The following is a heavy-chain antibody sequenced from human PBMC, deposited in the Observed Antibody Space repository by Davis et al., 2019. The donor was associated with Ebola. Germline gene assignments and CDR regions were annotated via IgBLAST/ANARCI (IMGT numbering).Heavy chain of an antibody. CDR2: INPNSGGT. V-gene: IGHV1-2*04. CDR3: ARDPQPGRSSSWEYYGMDV. J-gene: IGHJ6*02. Sequence: ASVKVSCKASGYTFTGYYMHWVRQAPGQGLEWMGWINPNSGGTNYAQKFQGWVTMTRDTSISTAYMELSRLRSDDTAVYYCARDPQPGRSSSWEYYGMDVWGQGTTVTVSS. CDR1: GYTFTGYY. D-gene: IGHD6-13*01.